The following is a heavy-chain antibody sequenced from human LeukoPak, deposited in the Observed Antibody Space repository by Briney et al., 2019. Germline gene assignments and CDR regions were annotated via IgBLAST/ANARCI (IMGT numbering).Heavy chain of an antibody. D-gene: IGHD6-13*01. CDR2: MNPNSGNT. CDR1: GHTFTSYD. V-gene: IGHV1-8*02. CDR3: ATKRGYSSSKRYAFDI. Sequence: ASVKVSCKASGHTFTSYDVNWVRQATGQGLEWMGWMNPNSGNTGYAQKFQGRVTMTEDTSTDTAYMELSSLRSEDTAVYYCATKRGYSSSKRYAFDIWGQGTMVTVSS. J-gene: IGHJ3*02.